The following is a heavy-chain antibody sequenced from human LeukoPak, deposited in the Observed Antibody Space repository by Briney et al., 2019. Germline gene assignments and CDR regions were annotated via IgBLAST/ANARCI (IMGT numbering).Heavy chain of an antibody. CDR2: ISYDGSNK. D-gene: IGHD3-10*01. Sequence: GGSLRLSCAASGFTFRSYGMHWVRQAPGKGLEWVALISYDGSNKYYADSVKGRFTISRDNSKNTLHLQMNSLRAEDTAVYYCAKDRLNLYYYGSGSFYNDLDYWGQGTLVTVSS. V-gene: IGHV3-30*18. CDR3: AKDRLNLYYYGSGSFYNDLDY. J-gene: IGHJ4*02. CDR1: GFTFRSYG.